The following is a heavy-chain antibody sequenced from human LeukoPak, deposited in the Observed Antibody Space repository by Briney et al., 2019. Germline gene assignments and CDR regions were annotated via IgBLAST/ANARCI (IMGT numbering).Heavy chain of an antibody. V-gene: IGHV4-59*01. Sequence: PSETLSLTCTVSGGSISSYYWSWIRQPPGKGLEWIGYIYYSGSTNYNPSLKSRVTISVDTSKNQFSLKLSSVTAADTAVYYCARASRPRIRWLQLDYYYYMDVWGKGTTVTVSS. J-gene: IGHJ6*03. D-gene: IGHD5-24*01. CDR2: IYYSGST. CDR3: ARASRPRIRWLQLDYYYYMDV. CDR1: GGSISSYY.